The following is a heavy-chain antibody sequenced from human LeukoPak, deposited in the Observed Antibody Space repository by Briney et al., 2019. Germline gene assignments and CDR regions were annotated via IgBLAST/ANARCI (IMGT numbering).Heavy chain of an antibody. D-gene: IGHD6-13*01. CDR1: GGSISSYY. Sequence: SETLSLTCTVSGGSISSYYWSWIRQPPGRGLEWIGYIYYSGSTNYNPSLKSRVTISVDTSKNQFSLKLSSVTAADTAVYYCARASFGAAAGTALDYWGQGTLVTVSS. CDR3: ARASFGAAAGTALDY. CDR2: IYYSGST. J-gene: IGHJ4*02. V-gene: IGHV4-59*01.